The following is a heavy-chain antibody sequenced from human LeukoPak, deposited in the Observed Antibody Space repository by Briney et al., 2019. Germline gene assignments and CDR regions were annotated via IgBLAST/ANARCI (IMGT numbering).Heavy chain of an antibody. CDR2: IRYDGSNK. V-gene: IGHV3-30*02. CDR3: ANPAGLRLYYFDY. Sequence: GGSLRLSCAASGFTFSSYGMHWVRQARGKGLEWVAFIRYDGSNKYYADSVKGRFTISRDNSKNTLYLQMNSLRAEDTAVYYCANPAGLRLYYFDYWGQGTLVTVSS. J-gene: IGHJ4*02. D-gene: IGHD5-12*01. CDR1: GFTFSSYG.